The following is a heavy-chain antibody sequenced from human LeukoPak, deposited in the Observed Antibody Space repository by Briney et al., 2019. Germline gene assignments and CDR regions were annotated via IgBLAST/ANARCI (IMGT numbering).Heavy chain of an antibody. J-gene: IGHJ5*02. CDR2: IHYTGST. CDR1: GVSISTYY. CDR3: ARDIYGSGHGWFDV. D-gene: IGHD3-10*01. V-gene: IGHV4-59*01. Sequence: SETLSLTCSVSGVSISTYYWSWTRQPPGKGLEWMGYIHYTGSTNYNPSLKSRVTISVDTSKRQLSLMLRSVTAADTAVYYCARDIYGSGHGWFDVWGQGTLVTVSS.